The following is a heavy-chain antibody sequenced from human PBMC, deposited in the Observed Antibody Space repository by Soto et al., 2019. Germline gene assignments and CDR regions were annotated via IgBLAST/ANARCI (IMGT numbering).Heavy chain of an antibody. CDR2: ISSSGSTI. J-gene: IGHJ6*02. CDR1: GSTFSDYY. V-gene: IGHV3-11*04. Sequence: GGSLRLSCAASGSTFSDYYMSWIRQAPGKGLEWVSYISSSGSTIYYADSVKGRFTISRDNAKNSLYLQMNSLRAEDTAVYYCAREGPAATNQYYYYYYGMDVWGQGTKVTGSS. CDR3: AREGPAATNQYYYYYYGMDV. D-gene: IGHD2-2*01.